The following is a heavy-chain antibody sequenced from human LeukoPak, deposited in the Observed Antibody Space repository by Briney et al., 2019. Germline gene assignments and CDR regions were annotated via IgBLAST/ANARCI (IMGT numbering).Heavy chain of an antibody. V-gene: IGHV4-34*01. CDR1: GGSFSDYY. CDR2: IDHREST. CDR3: ASRMYYYYGMDV. J-gene: IGHJ6*02. Sequence: PSETLSLTCAVYGGSFSDYYWSWIRQPPGKGLEWIGEIDHRESTTYNPSLKSRVTISVDTSKNQFSLKLNSVTAADTSVYYCASRMYYYYGMDVWGQGTTVIVFS.